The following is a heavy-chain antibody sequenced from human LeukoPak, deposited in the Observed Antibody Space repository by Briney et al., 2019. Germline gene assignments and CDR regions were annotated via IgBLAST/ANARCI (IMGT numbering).Heavy chain of an antibody. CDR3: AKGGRAASFSYFDY. J-gene: IGHJ4*02. V-gene: IGHV3-43D*03. Sequence: GGSLRLSCAASGFTFDDYAMHWVRQAPGKGLEWVFLISWDGGSTYYADSVKGRFTISRDNSKNSLYLQMNSLRAEDTALYYCAKGGRAASFSYFDYWGQGTLVTVSS. CDR2: ISWDGGST. D-gene: IGHD2-2*01. CDR1: GFTFDDYA.